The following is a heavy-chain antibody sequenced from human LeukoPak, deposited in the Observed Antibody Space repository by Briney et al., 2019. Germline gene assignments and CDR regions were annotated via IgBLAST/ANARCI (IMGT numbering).Heavy chain of an antibody. J-gene: IGHJ3*02. V-gene: IGHV1-69*13. CDR1: GGTFSSYA. D-gene: IGHD3-22*01. CDR2: IIPIFGTA. CDR3: ARARNPWGDYDSSGYYNGYAFDI. Sequence: SVKVSCKASGGTFSSYAISWVRQAPGQGLEWMGGIIPIFGTANYAQKFQGRVTITADESTSTAYMELSSLRSEDTAVYYCARARNPWGDYDSSGYYNGYAFDIWGQGTMVTVSS.